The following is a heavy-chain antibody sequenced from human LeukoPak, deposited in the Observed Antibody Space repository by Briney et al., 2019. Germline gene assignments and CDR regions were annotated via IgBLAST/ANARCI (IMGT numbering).Heavy chain of an antibody. J-gene: IGHJ6*02. CDR1: GFTFSNYW. V-gene: IGHV3-7*01. CDR2: IKQDGSEK. Sequence: QPEGSLRVSCAASGFTFSNYWMSWVRQAPGKGLEWVANIKQDGSEKCYVDSVKGRFTISRDNAKNSLYLQMNSLRAEDTAVYYCARDRWELLSNSYHYCGLDVWGQGTTVTVSS. D-gene: IGHD2-15*01. CDR3: ARDRWELLSNSYHYCGLDV.